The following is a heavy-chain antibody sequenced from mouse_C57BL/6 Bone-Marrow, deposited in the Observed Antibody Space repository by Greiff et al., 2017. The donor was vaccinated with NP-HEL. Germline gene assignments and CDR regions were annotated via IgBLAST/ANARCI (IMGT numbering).Heavy chain of an antibody. V-gene: IGHV5-12*01. Sequence: EVMLVEPGGGLVQPGGSLKLSCAASGFTFSDYYMYWVRQTPEKRLEWVAYISNGGGSTYYTDTVKGRSTLSRDNAKNTLYLQMSRLKSEDTAMYYCARHCGSSPFAYWGQGTLVT. D-gene: IGHD1-1*01. J-gene: IGHJ3*01. CDR1: GFTFSDYY. CDR3: ARHCGSSPFAY. CDR2: ISNGGGST.